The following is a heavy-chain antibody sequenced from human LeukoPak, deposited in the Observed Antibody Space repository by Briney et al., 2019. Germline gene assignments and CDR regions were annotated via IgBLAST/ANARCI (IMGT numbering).Heavy chain of an antibody. V-gene: IGHV4-59*08. J-gene: IGHJ4*02. CDR1: GVSVSSFY. Sequence: PSETLSLTCTVSGVSVSSFYWSWIRQPPGKGLESIGYIYYSGSTNYNPSLKSRVTISLDTSKNQLSLRLYSVTAADTSVYFCAGHRGNTYGPWDFWGQGTLVTVSS. D-gene: IGHD5-18*01. CDR3: AGHRGNTYGPWDF. CDR2: IYYSGST.